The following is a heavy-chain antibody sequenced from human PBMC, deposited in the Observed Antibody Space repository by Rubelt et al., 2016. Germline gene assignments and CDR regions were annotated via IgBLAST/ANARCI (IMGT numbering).Heavy chain of an antibody. CDR3: ARETVSSSSWGWFDP. J-gene: IGHJ5*02. D-gene: IGHD6-6*01. CDR2: IGTAGDT. Sequence: EVQLVESGGGLVQPGGSLRLSCAASGFTFSSYDMHWVRQATGKGLEWVSAIGTAGDTYYPGSVKGRFTISRENAKNSLYLQMNSLRAEDTAVYYCARETVSSSSWGWFDPWGQGTLVTVSS. V-gene: IGHV3-13*01. CDR1: GFTFSSYD.